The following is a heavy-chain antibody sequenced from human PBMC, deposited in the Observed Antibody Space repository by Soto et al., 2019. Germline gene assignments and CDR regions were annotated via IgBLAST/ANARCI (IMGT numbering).Heavy chain of an antibody. V-gene: IGHV1-18*01. Sequence: SVKVSCKASDYTFTSHGISWVRQAPVQGLEWMGWISGYNGNTKCAQKFQGRVTMTTYTTTSTAYMELRSRRSDDTAVYYCAKDYYDTSGYYGFDYWGQGTLVTVSS. CDR2: ISGYNGNT. D-gene: IGHD3-22*01. J-gene: IGHJ4*02. CDR1: DYTFTSHG. CDR3: AKDYYDTSGYYGFDY.